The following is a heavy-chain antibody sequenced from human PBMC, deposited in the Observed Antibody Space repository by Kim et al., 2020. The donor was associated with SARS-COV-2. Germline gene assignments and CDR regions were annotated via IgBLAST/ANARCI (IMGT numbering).Heavy chain of an antibody. CDR3: ARARESSGRPD. J-gene: IGHJ4*02. CDR2: IYYSGST. Sequence: SETLSLTCTVSGGSISSYYWSWIRQPPGKGLEWIGYIYYSGSTNYNPSLKSRVTISVDTSKNQFSLKLSSVTAADTAVYYCARARESSGRPDWGQGTLVTVSS. CDR1: GGSISSYY. V-gene: IGHV4-59*01. D-gene: IGHD3-10*01.